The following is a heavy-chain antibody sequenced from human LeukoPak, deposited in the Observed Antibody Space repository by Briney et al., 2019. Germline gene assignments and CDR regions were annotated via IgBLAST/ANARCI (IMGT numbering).Heavy chain of an antibody. CDR3: ARQEDGERWQPLGGFDY. D-gene: IGHD4-23*01. CDR2: IYYSGST. J-gene: IGHJ4*02. Sequence: SETLSLTCTVSGGSISSYYWSWIRQPPGKGLEWIGYIYYSGSTNYNPSLKSRVTISVDTSKNQFSLKLSSVTAADTAVYYCARQEDGERWQPLGGFDYWGQGTLVTVSS. CDR1: GGSISSYY. V-gene: IGHV4-59*08.